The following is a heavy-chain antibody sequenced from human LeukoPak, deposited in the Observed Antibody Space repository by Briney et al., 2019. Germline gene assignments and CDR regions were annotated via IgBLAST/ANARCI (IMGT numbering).Heavy chain of an antibody. Sequence: ASVKVSCKASGYTFTNYFMHWVRQAPGQERVWMGIINPSGGSTSYAQKFQGRVTMTRDTSTSTVYMEVSSLRSEDTAVYYCARGGSSSSPFFDYWGQGTLVTVSS. J-gene: IGHJ4*02. V-gene: IGHV1-46*01. CDR3: ARGGSSSSPFFDY. D-gene: IGHD6-13*01. CDR2: INPSGGST. CDR1: GYTFTNYF.